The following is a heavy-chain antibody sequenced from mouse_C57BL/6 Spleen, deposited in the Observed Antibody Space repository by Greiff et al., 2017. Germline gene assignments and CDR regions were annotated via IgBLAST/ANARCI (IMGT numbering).Heavy chain of an antibody. CDR1: GYTFTSYW. Sequence: QVQLQQSGAELVKPGASVKMSCKASGYTFTSYWITWVKQRPGQGLEWIGDIYPGSGSTNYNEKFKSKATLTVDPSSRKAYLLLSSLTSEDSAVYYCARPTVVANPRYYYAMDYWGQGTSVTVSS. CDR3: ARPTVVANPRYYYAMDY. CDR2: IYPGSGST. D-gene: IGHD1-1*01. V-gene: IGHV1-55*01. J-gene: IGHJ4*01.